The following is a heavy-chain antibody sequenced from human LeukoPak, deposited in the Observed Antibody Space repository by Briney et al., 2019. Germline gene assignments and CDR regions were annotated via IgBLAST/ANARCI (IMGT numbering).Heavy chain of an antibody. CDR3: TRHFWFGQLNY. CDR2: FYYGKDP. CDR1: IDSITTSSYY. D-gene: IGHD3-10*01. J-gene: IGHJ4*02. V-gene: IGHV4-39*01. Sequence: SETLSLTCSVSIDSITTSSYYWSWLRQPPGKGLEWIASFYYGKDPYYNPSLKSQVTISVDMSKNQFSLKLTSVTAADAAMYYCTRHFWFGQLNYWGRGILVAVSP.